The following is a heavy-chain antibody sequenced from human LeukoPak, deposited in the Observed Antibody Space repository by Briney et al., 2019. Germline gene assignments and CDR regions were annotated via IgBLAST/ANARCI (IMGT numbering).Heavy chain of an antibody. Sequence: SETLSLTCAVYGGSFSGYYRSWIRQPPGKGLEWIGEINHSGSTNYNPSLKSRVTISVDTSKNQFSLKLSSVTAADTAVYYCARGLWQWLVRGYYFDYWGQGTLVTVSS. CDR1: GGSFSGYY. J-gene: IGHJ4*02. V-gene: IGHV4-34*01. D-gene: IGHD6-19*01. CDR3: ARGLWQWLVRGYYFDY. CDR2: INHSGST.